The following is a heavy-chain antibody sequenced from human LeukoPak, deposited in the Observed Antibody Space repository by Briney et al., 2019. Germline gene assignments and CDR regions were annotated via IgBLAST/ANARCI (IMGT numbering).Heavy chain of an antibody. CDR3: ARDLRGATFDAFDI. V-gene: IGHV4-39*07. J-gene: IGHJ3*02. D-gene: IGHD1-26*01. CDR2: MYYSGST. Sequence: SETLSLTCTVSGGSISSSNYYWGWIRQPPGKGLEWIGSMYYSGSTYYNPSLKSRVTILVDTSKNQFSLKLSSVTAADTAVYYCARDLRGATFDAFDIWGQGTMVTVSS. CDR1: GGSISSSNYY.